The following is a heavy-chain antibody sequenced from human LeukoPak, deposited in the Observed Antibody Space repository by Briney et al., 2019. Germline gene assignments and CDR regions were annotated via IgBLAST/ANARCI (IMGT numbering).Heavy chain of an antibody. CDR3: AKGLDYHLDY. CDR1: GFTFRNYG. V-gene: IGHV3-30*02. CDR2: IRYDGSEK. D-gene: IGHD3-16*01. Sequence: GGSLRLSCGASGFTFRNYGIHWVRQAPGKGLEWVAFIRYDGSEKYYTDSVKGRFTISRDNSKNTLYLQMNSLRPEDTAVYYCAKGLDYHLDYWGQGTLVTVSS. J-gene: IGHJ4*02.